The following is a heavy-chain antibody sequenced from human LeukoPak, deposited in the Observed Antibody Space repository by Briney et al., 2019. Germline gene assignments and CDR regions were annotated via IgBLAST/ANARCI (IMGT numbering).Heavy chain of an antibody. CDR3: AREYSSSWYGVISFDY. CDR1: GYTFTSYD. V-gene: IGHV1-8*01. D-gene: IGHD6-13*01. CDR2: MNPNSGNT. Sequence: GASVKVSCKASGYTFTSYDINWVRQATGQGLEWMGWMNPNSGNTGYAQKFQGRVTMTRNTSISTAYMELSSLRSEDTAMYYCAREYSSSWYGVISFDYWGQGTLVTVSS. J-gene: IGHJ4*02.